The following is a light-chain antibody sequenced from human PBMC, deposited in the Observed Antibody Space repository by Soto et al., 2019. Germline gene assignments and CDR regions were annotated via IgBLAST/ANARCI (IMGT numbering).Light chain of an antibody. CDR3: QQYFSYPLT. Sequence: EIVMTQSPATLSVSPGETVTLSCRASQSVSNNLAWYQQKPGQAPRLLIYGASTRATGIPARFSGSGSGTEFTLAISSLQSEDFAVYYCQQYFSYPLTFGGGTKVEIK. CDR1: QSVSNN. J-gene: IGKJ4*01. CDR2: GAS. V-gene: IGKV3-15*01.